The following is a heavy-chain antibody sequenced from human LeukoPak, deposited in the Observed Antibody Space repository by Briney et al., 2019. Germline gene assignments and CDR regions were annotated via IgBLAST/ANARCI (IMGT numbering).Heavy chain of an antibody. CDR1: GFTFSSYA. Sequence: GGSLRLSCAASGFTFSSYAMHWVRQAPGKGLEWVAVISYDGSNKYYADSVKGRFTISRDNSKNTLYLQMNSLRAEDTAVYYCAKDCSGGSCYSSWGQGTLVTVSS. CDR3: AKDCSGGSCYSS. J-gene: IGHJ4*02. D-gene: IGHD2-15*01. CDR2: ISYDGSNK. V-gene: IGHV3-30*04.